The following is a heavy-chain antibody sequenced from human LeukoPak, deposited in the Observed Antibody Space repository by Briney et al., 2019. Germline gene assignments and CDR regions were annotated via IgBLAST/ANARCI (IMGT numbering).Heavy chain of an antibody. J-gene: IGHJ4*02. CDR2: IYYSGTT. CDR3: ARMGAIAGASANPDH. CDR1: GGSISSSSYY. D-gene: IGHD4/OR15-4a*01. Sequence: SGTLSLTCTVSGGSISSSSYYWGWIRQPPGKGLEWIGSIYYSGTTDYSPSLRSRVTMSVDTSKSQFSLKLSSVTAADTAVYYCARMGAIAGASANPDHWGQGTLVTVSS. V-gene: IGHV4-39*07.